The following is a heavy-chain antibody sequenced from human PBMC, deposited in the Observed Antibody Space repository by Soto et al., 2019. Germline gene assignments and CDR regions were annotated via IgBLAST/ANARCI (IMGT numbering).Heavy chain of an antibody. J-gene: IGHJ4*02. CDR3: ARLPGGIVVVTAEYYFDY. D-gene: IGHD2-21*02. V-gene: IGHV5-51*01. CDR1: GYTFSSYW. Sequence: PGESLKISCKGSGYTFSSYWIGWVRQVPGQGLEWMGNIYPSDSDTTYSPSFQGQVTISADKSISTAYLQWSSLKASDTAMYYCARLPGGIVVVTAEYYFDYWGQGTLVTVSS. CDR2: IYPSDSDT.